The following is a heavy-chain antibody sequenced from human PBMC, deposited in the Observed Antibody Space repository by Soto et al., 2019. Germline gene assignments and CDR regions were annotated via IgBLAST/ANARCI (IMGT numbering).Heavy chain of an antibody. CDR3: EADSRGYSYGYYYYGMDV. V-gene: IGHV1-69*13. CDR1: GGTFSSYV. J-gene: IGHJ6*02. Sequence: GASVKVSCKASGGTFSSYVISWVRQAPGQGLDWMGGIIPIIGTANYAQKFQGRVTITGDESTSTAYMELSSLRSEDTAVYYCEADSRGYSYGYYYYGMDVWGQGTTVTVSS. CDR2: IIPIIGTA. D-gene: IGHD5-18*01.